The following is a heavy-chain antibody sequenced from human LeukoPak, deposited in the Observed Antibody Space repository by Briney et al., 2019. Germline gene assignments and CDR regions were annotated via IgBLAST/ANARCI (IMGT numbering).Heavy chain of an antibody. J-gene: IGHJ6*03. CDR2: ISWDGGST. CDR3: AKDRVRETNYYYYMDV. V-gene: IGHV3-43*01. D-gene: IGHD1-26*01. Sequence: PGGSLRLSCAASGFTFDDYTMHWVRQAPGKGLEWVSLISWDGGSTYYADSVKGRFTISRDNSKNSLYLQMNSLRTEDTALYYCAKDRVRETNYYYYMDVWGKGTTVTVSS. CDR1: GFTFDDYT.